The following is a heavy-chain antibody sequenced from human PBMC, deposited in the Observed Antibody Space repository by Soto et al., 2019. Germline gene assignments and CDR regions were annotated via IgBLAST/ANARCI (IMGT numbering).Heavy chain of an antibody. CDR3: ARGYCTTGVCYSVNYYYYYYMDV. J-gene: IGHJ6*03. CDR1: GYTFTSYD. D-gene: IGHD2-8*01. V-gene: IGHV1-8*01. Sequence: ASVKVSCKASGYTFTSYDINWVRQATGQGLEWMGWMNPNSGNTGYAQKFQGRVTMTRNTSISTAYMELSSLRSEDTAVYYCARGYCTTGVCYSVNYYYYYYMDVWGKGTTVTVSS. CDR2: MNPNSGNT.